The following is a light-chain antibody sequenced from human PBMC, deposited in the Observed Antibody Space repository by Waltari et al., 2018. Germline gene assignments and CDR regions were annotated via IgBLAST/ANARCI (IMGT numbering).Light chain of an antibody. CDR3: SSYAPSSTV. CDR1: SSDIGGYNY. Sequence: QSALTQPASVSGSPGQSITISCTGTSSDIGGYNYVSWYQQHPGKAPKLMIYDVSKRPSGVSERFSGAKAGNTASLTISGLQAEDEADYYCSSYAPSSTVFGGGTKLTVL. J-gene: IGLJ2*01. CDR2: DVS. V-gene: IGLV2-14*03.